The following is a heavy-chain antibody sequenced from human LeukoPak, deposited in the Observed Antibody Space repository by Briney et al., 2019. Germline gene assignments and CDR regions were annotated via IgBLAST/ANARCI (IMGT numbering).Heavy chain of an antibody. J-gene: IGHJ2*01. CDR1: GFTFSSYA. CDR2: ISYDGSNK. Sequence: PGGSLRLSCAASGFTFSSYAMHWVRQAPGKGLEWVAVISYDGSNKYYADSVKGRFTISRDNAKNSLYLQINSLRAEDTAVYHCARGVPVVVSDWYFDLWGRGTLVTVSS. V-gene: IGHV3-30-3*01. D-gene: IGHD3-22*01. CDR3: ARGVPVVVSDWYFDL.